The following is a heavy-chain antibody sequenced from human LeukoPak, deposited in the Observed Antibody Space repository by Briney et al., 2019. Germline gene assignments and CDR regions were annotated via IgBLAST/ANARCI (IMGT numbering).Heavy chain of an antibody. J-gene: IGHJ4*02. V-gene: IGHV3-23*01. D-gene: IGHD6-6*01. Sequence: GGSLRLSCSASEFTVSSNYMSWVRQAPGKGLEWVSAISGSGGSTYYADSVKGRFTISRDNSKNTLYLQMNSLRAEDTAVYYCAKGVSSSSPFDYWGQGTLVTVSS. CDR1: EFTVSSNY. CDR3: AKGVSSSSPFDY. CDR2: ISGSGGST.